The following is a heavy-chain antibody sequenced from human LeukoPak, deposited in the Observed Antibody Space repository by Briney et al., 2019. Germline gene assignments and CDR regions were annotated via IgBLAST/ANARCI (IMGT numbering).Heavy chain of an antibody. CDR3: ARDMTDWWFDP. J-gene: IGHJ5*02. Sequence: SQTLSLTCTVSGGSISSGGYYWSWIRQHPGKGLEWIGYIYYSGSTHYNPSLKSRVTISVDTSKNQFSLKLSSVTAADTAVYYCARDMTDWWFDPWGQGTLVTVST. CDR2: IYYSGST. D-gene: IGHD3-9*01. CDR1: GGSISSGGYY. V-gene: IGHV4-31*03.